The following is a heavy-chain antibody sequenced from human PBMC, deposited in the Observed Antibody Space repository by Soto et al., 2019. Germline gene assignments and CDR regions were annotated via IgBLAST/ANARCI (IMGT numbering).Heavy chain of an antibody. CDR1: GYTFTSYG. CDR3: ARDGPKAFEEWP. Sequence: ASVKVSCKASGYTFTSYGISWVRQAPGQGLEWMGWISAHNGNTKYAQKIQGRVTMTTDTSTSTAYMELRSLRSEDTAVYYCARDGPKAFEEWPWGQGTLVTVSS. CDR2: ISAHNGNT. V-gene: IGHV1-18*01. D-gene: IGHD2-8*01. J-gene: IGHJ5*02.